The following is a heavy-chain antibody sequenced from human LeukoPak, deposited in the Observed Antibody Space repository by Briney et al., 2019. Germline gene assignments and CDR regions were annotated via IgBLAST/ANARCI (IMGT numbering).Heavy chain of an antibody. Sequence: PSETLSLTCAVYGGSFSGYYWSWIRQPPGKGLEWIGEINHSGSTNYNPSLKSRVTISVDTSKNQFSLKLSSVTAADTAVYYCARGRGSGCYYTRYLSYFDYWGQGTLVTVSS. V-gene: IGHV4-34*01. CDR3: ARGRGSGCYYTRYLSYFDY. CDR1: GGSFSGYY. D-gene: IGHD3-10*01. J-gene: IGHJ4*02. CDR2: INHSGST.